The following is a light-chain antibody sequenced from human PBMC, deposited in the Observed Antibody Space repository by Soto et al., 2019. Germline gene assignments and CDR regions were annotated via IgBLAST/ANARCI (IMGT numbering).Light chain of an antibody. V-gene: IGKV2-28*01. CDR1: QSLLHSNGYNY. CDR2: LGS. Sequence: DIVMTQSPLSLPVTPGEPASISCRSSQSLLHSNGYNYLDWYLQKPGQSPQLLIYLGSNRASGVPDRFSGSGSGTDFTLKISRVEAADVGLYYCMQALQTPFTFGPGTKVDIK. CDR3: MQALQTPFT. J-gene: IGKJ3*01.